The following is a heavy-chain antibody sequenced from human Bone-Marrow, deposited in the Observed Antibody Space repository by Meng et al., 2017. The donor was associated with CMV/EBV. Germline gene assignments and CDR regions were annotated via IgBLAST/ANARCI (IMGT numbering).Heavy chain of an antibody. J-gene: IGHJ4*02. CDR2: ISYDGSNK. D-gene: IGHD6-13*01. V-gene: IGHV3-30*04. Sequence: GESLKISCAASGFTFSSYAMHGVRQAPGKGLEWVAVISYDGSNKYYADSVKGRFTISRDNSKNTLYLQMNSLRAEDTAVYYCAKDSSSWSTEPNYFDYWGQGTLVTVSS. CDR3: AKDSSSWSTEPNYFDY. CDR1: GFTFSSYA.